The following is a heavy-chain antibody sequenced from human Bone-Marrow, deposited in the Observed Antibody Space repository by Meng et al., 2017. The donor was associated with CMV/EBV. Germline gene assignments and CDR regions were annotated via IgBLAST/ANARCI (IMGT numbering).Heavy chain of an antibody. V-gene: IGHV4-34*01. D-gene: IGHD2-15*01. CDR3: AREPSINCSGGSCHLWYSNWFDP. CDR2: INHSGST. Sequence: GSLRLSCAVYGGSFSGYYWSWTRQPPGKGLEWIGEINHSGSTNYNPSLKSRVTISVDTSKNQFSLKLSSVTAADTAVYYCAREPSINCSGGSCHLWYSNWFDPWGQGTLVTVSS. J-gene: IGHJ5*02. CDR1: GGSFSGYY.